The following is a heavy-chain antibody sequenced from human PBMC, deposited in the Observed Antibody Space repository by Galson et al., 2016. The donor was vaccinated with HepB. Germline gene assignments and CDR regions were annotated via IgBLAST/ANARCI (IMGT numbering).Heavy chain of an antibody. J-gene: IGHJ4*02. Sequence: SVKVSCKASGYTFTSYVIHWVRQAPGQRLEWMGWINAGNGNTEYSQKFQGRVTITRDTSASTAYMELSSLRSEDTAVYYCAREYWTYYYDSRGYYFDYWGQGTLVTVSS. CDR3: AREYWTYYYDSRGYYFDY. D-gene: IGHD3-22*01. CDR2: INAGNGNT. V-gene: IGHV1-3*01. CDR1: GYTFTSYV.